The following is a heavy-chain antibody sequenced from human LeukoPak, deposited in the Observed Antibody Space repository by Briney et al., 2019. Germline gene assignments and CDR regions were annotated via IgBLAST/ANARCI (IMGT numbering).Heavy chain of an antibody. CDR3: AREPGWTIAARPFDY. CDR1: GSSFSGYY. CDR2: INHRGST. J-gene: IGHJ4*02. D-gene: IGHD6-6*01. V-gene: IGHV4-34*01. Sequence: PSETLSLTCGVYGSSFSGYYRSWIRQPPGKGLEWIGEINHRGSTNYNASLKSRVTISVDTSRKQFSLKLSSVTAADSAMYYCAREPGWTIAARPFDYCGQGTLVTVSS.